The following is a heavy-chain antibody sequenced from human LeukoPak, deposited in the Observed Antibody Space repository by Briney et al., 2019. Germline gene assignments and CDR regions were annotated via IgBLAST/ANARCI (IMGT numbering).Heavy chain of an antibody. CDR3: TKDSVVVITAKNHYYMDV. V-gene: IGHV7-4-1*02. Sequence: ASVKVSCKASGYSFTSYAINWVRQAPGQGLEWLGWISTNTGNPTYAQGFTGRFVFSLDTSVSTAYLQITSLKAEDTAVYYCTKDSVVVITAKNHYYMDVWGTGTTVTVSS. D-gene: IGHD2-15*01. CDR2: ISTNTGNP. J-gene: IGHJ6*03. CDR1: GYSFTSYA.